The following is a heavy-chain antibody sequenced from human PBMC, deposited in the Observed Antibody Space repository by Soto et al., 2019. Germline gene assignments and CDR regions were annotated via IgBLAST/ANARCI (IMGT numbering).Heavy chain of an antibody. CDR1: GGSFSGNY. CDR2: ISHSGSI. CDR3: AKDSPISQTFDY. V-gene: IGHV4-34*01. Sequence: SETLSLTCAVYGGSFSGNYWSWIRQSPGKGLEWIGEISHSGSINYNPSLKSRVTISVDTSKNQFSLNLSSVTAADTAVYYCAKDSPISQTFDYWGQGTLVTVSS. D-gene: IGHD3-3*02. J-gene: IGHJ4*02.